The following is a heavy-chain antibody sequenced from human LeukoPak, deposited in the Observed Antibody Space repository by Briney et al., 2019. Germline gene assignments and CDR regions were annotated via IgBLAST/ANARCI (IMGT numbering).Heavy chain of an antibody. D-gene: IGHD2-2*01. Sequence: SETLSLSRAVYGGSFSGYFWSWIRQPPGKGVEWIWQINHIRSTNYNTSLKSRVTISVSTSKNQFSLKLSYVTAADTAVYYCAGGDIVVIPAAISADYYMDVWGKGTTVTVSS. CDR2: INHIRST. CDR1: GGSFSGYF. V-gene: IGHV4-34*01. CDR3: AGGDIVVIPAAISADYYMDV. J-gene: IGHJ6*03.